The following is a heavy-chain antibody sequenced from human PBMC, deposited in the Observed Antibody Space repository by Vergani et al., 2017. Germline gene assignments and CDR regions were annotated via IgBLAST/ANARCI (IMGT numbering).Heavy chain of an antibody. D-gene: IGHD5-12*01. Sequence: QVQLQQWGAGLLKPSETLALTCAVYGGSFSGYYWSWIRQPPGKGLEWIGEINHSGSTNYNPSLKSRVTISVDTSKNQFSLKLSSVTAADTAVYYCARSRTRRXGYDLNYYYYGMDVWGQGTTVTVSS. CDR1: GGSFSGYY. J-gene: IGHJ6*02. CDR2: INHSGST. CDR3: ARSRTRRXGYDLNYYYYGMDV. V-gene: IGHV4-34*01.